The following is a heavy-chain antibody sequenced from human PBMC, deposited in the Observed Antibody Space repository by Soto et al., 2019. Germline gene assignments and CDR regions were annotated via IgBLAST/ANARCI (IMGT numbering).Heavy chain of an antibody. CDR1: GGTFSNYA. D-gene: IGHD2-15*01. CDR3: AKDGGREGYFGNWFDP. Sequence: QVQLVQSGAEVKKPGSSVKVSCKASGGTFSNYAITWVRQAPGQGLEWLGRIIPIFGTRDYAQKFQGRVTITADDTTTTAYMELSSLRADDTAVYYWAKDGGREGYFGNWFDPWGQGTLVTVCS. CDR2: IIPIFGTR. V-gene: IGHV1-69*15. J-gene: IGHJ5*02.